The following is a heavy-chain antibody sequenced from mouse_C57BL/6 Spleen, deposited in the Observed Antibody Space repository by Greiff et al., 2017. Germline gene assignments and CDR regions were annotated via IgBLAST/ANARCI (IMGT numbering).Heavy chain of an antibody. Sequence: VQLKESEGGLVQPGSSMKLSCTASGFTFSDYYMAWVRQVPEKGLEWVANINYDGSSTYYLDSLKSRFIISRDNAKNILYLQMSSLKSEDTATYYCARAYYDSFDYWGQGTTLTVSS. D-gene: IGHD2-4*01. CDR3: ARAYYDSFDY. CDR2: INYDGSST. J-gene: IGHJ2*01. CDR1: GFTFSDYY. V-gene: IGHV5-16*01.